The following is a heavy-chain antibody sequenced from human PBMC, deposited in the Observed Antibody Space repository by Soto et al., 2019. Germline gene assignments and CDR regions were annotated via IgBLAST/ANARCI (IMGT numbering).Heavy chain of an antibody. V-gene: IGHV4-61*01. CDR1: GGSVSSGSYY. D-gene: IGHD4-17*01. CDR3: AGEVDYGENWFDP. CDR2: IYYSGST. J-gene: IGHJ5*02. Sequence: SETLSLTCTVSGGSVSSGSYYWSWILQPPAKGLEWIGYIYYSGSTKYNPSLKSRVTISVDTSKNQFSLKLSSVTAADTAVYYCAGEVDYGENWFDPWGQGTLVTVS.